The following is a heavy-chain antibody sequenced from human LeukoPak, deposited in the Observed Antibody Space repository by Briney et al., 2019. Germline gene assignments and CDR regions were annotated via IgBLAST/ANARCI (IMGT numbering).Heavy chain of an antibody. CDR3: ARFALVVDAFDI. J-gene: IGHJ3*02. Sequence: SETLSLTCTVSGGSVSSGSYYWNWIRQPPGKGLEWIGEINHSGSTNYNPSLKSRVTISVDTSKNQFSLKLSSVTAADTAVYYCARFALVVDAFDIWGQGTMATVSS. D-gene: IGHD2-15*01. CDR2: INHSGST. CDR1: GGSVSSGSYY. V-gene: IGHV4-39*07.